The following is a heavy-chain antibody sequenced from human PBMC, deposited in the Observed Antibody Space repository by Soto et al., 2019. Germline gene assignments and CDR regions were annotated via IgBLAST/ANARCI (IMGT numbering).Heavy chain of an antibody. Sequence: PSETLSLTCTVSGGSISSYYWSWIRQPPGKGLEWIGYIYYSGSTNYNPSLKSRVTISVDTSKNQFSLKLSSVTAADTAVYYCARHSRLSGYAWKYCFDYWGQGTLVTVSS. CDR3: ARHSRLSGYAWKYCFDY. J-gene: IGHJ4*02. D-gene: IGHD5-12*01. V-gene: IGHV4-59*08. CDR2: IYYSGST. CDR1: GGSISSYY.